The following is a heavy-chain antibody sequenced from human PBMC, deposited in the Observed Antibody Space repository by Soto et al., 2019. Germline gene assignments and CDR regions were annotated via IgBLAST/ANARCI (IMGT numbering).Heavy chain of an antibody. CDR3: ARTAAAGKYYYGTDV. CDR2: IYPGDSDT. CDR1: GYIFTSYW. Sequence: PGESLKISCKGSGYIFTSYWIGWVRQMPGKGLEWMGIIYPGDSDTRYSPSFQGQVTISADKSISTAYLQWSSLKASDTAMYYCARTAAAGKYYYGTDVWGQGTTVTVSS. J-gene: IGHJ6*02. V-gene: IGHV5-51*01. D-gene: IGHD6-13*01.